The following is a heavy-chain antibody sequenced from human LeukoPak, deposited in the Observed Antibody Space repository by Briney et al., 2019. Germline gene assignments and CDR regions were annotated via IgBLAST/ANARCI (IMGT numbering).Heavy chain of an antibody. V-gene: IGHV3-20*04. Sequence: PGGSLRLSCAASGFIFDDYGMSWVRQAPGKGLEWVSGINWNGGSTGYADSVKGRFTISRDNAKNSPYLQMNSLRAEDTALYYCARGPYCSSASCYRNAFDIWGQGTLVTVSS. J-gene: IGHJ3*02. CDR1: GFIFDDYG. CDR2: INWNGGST. D-gene: IGHD2-2*02. CDR3: ARGPYCSSASCYRNAFDI.